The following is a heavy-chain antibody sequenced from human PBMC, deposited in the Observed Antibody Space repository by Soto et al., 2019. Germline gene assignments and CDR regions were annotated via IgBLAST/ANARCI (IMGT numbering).Heavy chain of an antibody. CDR3: ARLPATEMATIDY. D-gene: IGHD5-12*01. CDR1: GGSISSGDYY. CDR2: IYYSGST. V-gene: IGHV4-30-4*01. J-gene: IGHJ4*02. Sequence: PSETRSLTCAVSGGSISSGDYYWSWIRQPPGKGLEWIGYIYYSGSTYYNPSLKSRVTISVDTSKNQFSLKLSSVTAADTAVYYCARLPATEMATIDYWGQGTLVTVSS.